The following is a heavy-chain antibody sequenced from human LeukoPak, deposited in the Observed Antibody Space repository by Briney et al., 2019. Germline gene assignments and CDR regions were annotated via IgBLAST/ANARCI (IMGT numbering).Heavy chain of an antibody. CDR1: GGSISSYY. D-gene: IGHD1-14*01. CDR3: AGRTRYYYYYGMDV. Sequence: SETLSLTCTVSGGSISSYYWSWIRQPPGKGLEWMGYIYYNGSTKYNPSLKSRVTISVDTSKNQFSLKLSSVTAADTAVYYCAGRTRYYYYYGMDVWGQGTTVTVSS. CDR2: IYYNGST. V-gene: IGHV4-59*01. J-gene: IGHJ6*02.